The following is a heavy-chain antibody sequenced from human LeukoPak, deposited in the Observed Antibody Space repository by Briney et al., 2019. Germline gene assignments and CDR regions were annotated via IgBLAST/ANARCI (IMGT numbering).Heavy chain of an antibody. J-gene: IGHJ6*02. CDR3: ARDASHFDSSGYFHNYYYGMDV. CDR1: GFTLSRHP. Sequence: TGGSLRLSCAASGFTLSRHPMNWVRQAPGKGLEWVSYIGNDGRMMYYADSVKGRFTISRDSAKNSLYLQMNSLGADDTAVYYCARDASHFDSSGYFHNYYYGMDVWGQGTTVTVSS. CDR2: IGNDGRMM. V-gene: IGHV3-48*03. D-gene: IGHD3-22*01.